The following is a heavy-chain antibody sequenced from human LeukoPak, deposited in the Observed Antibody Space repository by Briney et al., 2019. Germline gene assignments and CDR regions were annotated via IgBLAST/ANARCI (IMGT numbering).Heavy chain of an antibody. CDR1: GASISSYY. V-gene: IGHV4-4*07. D-gene: IGHD5-12*01. CDR2: IYTSGST. CDR3: ARGGSGYDYFDY. Sequence: SETLSLTCSVSGASISSYYWSWIRQPPGKGLEWIGRIYTSGSTNYNPSLKSRVTILVDKSKNQFSLKLSSVTAADTAVYYCARGGSGYDYFDYWGQGTLVTVSS. J-gene: IGHJ4*02.